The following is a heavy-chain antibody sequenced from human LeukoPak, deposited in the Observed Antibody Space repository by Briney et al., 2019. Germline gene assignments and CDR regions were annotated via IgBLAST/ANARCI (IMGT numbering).Heavy chain of an antibody. D-gene: IGHD3-9*01. CDR1: GGSMSSYY. CDR3: AGGAPYYDILTGYFVNWFDP. Sequence: SETLSLTCTVSGGSMSSYYWSWIRQPPGKGLEWIGYIYYSGSTKYNPSLKSRVTISVDTSKNQFSLKLSSVTAADTAVYYCAGGAPYYDILTGYFVNWFDPWGQGTLVTVSS. CDR2: IYYSGST. V-gene: IGHV4-59*12. J-gene: IGHJ5*02.